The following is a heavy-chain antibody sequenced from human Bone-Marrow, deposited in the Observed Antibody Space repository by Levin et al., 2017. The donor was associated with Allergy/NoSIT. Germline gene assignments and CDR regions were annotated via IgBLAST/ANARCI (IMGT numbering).Heavy chain of an antibody. Sequence: GESLKISCAASGFTFSSFWMSWVRQAPGKGLEWVANIKQDGSEQYYLDSVRGRFTISRDNAENSLYLQMNSLRVEDTAVYYCAKTSRSAMDPDYWGQGTLVTVSS. D-gene: IGHD6-25*01. CDR1: GFTFSSFW. CDR3: AKTSRSAMDPDY. V-gene: IGHV3-7*01. CDR2: IKQDGSEQ. J-gene: IGHJ4*02.